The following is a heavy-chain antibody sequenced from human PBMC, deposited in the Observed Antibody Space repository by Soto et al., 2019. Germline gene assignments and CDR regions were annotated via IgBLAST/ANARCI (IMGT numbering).Heavy chain of an antibody. D-gene: IGHD6-6*01. V-gene: IGHV2-5*01. Sequence: QITVKGSGPTLVKPTQTLTLTCSLSGISLSTSGVGLGWIRQTPGKALEWLALIYWNDDKHYSPSLKGRLTTTQDTSKNQAVLTMPDMDPVDTAPYYCARGLATLPVFAFDVWGQGTVVTVSS. CDR3: ARGLATLPVFAFDV. CDR2: IYWNDDK. J-gene: IGHJ3*01. CDR1: GISLSTSGVG.